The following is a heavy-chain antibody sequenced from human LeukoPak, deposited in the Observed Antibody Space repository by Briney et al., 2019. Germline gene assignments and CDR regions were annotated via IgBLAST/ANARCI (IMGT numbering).Heavy chain of an antibody. CDR3: ARFSWLPRGNWFDP. Sequence: SQTLSLTCAISGDSVSSNSAAWNWIRQSPSRGLEWLGRTYYRSKWYNGYAVSVKSRITINPDTSKNQFSLQLNSVTPEDTAVYYCARFSWLPRGNWFDPWGQGTLVTVSS. D-gene: IGHD6-19*01. J-gene: IGHJ5*02. CDR1: GDSVSSNSAA. CDR2: TYYRSKWYN. V-gene: IGHV6-1*01.